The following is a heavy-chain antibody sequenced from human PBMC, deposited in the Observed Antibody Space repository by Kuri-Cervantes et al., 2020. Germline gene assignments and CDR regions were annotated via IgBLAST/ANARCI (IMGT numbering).Heavy chain of an antibody. CDR1: GFTFSSYG. CDR3: ARGDEDLITMVRGVISY. J-gene: IGHJ4*02. D-gene: IGHD3-10*01. Sequence: GGSLRLSCAASGFTFSSYGMHWVRQAPGKGLEWVAVISYDGSNKYYADSVKGRFTISRDNAKNSLYLQMNSLRDEDTAVYYCARGDEDLITMVRGVISYWGQGTLVTVSS. CDR2: ISYDGSNK. V-gene: IGHV3-30*03.